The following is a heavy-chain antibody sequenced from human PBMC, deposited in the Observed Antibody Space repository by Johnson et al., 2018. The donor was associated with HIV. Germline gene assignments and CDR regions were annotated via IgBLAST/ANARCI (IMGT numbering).Heavy chain of an antibody. V-gene: IGHV3-30*02. Sequence: QVQLVESGGGLVQPGGSLILSCAASGFTFSRYWMHWVRQAPGTGLEWVAFIRYDGSNKYYADSVKGRFTMSRDNSKNTLYLQMNSLRAEDTAVYYCAAPDIVVVVALEGDAFDIWGQGTMVTVSS. J-gene: IGHJ3*02. CDR2: IRYDGSNK. D-gene: IGHD2-15*01. CDR3: AAPDIVVVVALEGDAFDI. CDR1: GFTFSRYW.